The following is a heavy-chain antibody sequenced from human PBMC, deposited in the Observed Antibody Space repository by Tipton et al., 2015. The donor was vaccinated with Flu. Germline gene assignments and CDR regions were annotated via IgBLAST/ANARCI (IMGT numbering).Heavy chain of an antibody. J-gene: IGHJ5*02. V-gene: IGHV4-59*08. CDR2: IYYSGST. CDR1: GGSISSYY. D-gene: IGHD3-16*01. CDR3: ARGTFGWFDP. Sequence: TLSLTCTVSGGSISSYYWSWIRQPPGKGLEWIGYIYYSGSTNYNPSLKSRVTISVDTSKNQFSLKLSSVTAADTAVYYCARGTFGWFDPWGQGTLVTVSS.